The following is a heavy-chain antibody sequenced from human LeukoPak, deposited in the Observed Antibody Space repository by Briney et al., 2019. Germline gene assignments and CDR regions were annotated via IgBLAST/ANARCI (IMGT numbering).Heavy chain of an antibody. J-gene: IGHJ6*03. CDR2: INIDGSST. V-gene: IGHV3-74*01. Sequence: LPGGSLRLSCAASGFTFSNYWMHWVRQAPGKGLVWVSRINIDGSSTSCADSVKGRFTISRHNAKNTLYLHMNSLRAEDTAVYYCARVSSGSYFGYYYYYMDVWGKGTTVTVSS. D-gene: IGHD1-26*01. CDR1: GFTFSNYW. CDR3: ARVSSGSYFGYYYYYMDV.